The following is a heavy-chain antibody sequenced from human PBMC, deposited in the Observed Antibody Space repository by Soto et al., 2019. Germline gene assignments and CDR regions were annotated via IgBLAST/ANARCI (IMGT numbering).Heavy chain of an antibody. CDR1: GYTFTSYD. Sequence: QVQLVQSGAEVKKPGASVKVYCKASGYTFTSYDINWVRHATGQGLECMGWMTPNTGNTGFAQKLQGRCPMTRNTSISTAYMERSSLRSDDTAVYYCAIERSGGWFRPWGQGTLVTVSS. CDR3: AIERSGGWFRP. D-gene: IGHD3-16*01. V-gene: IGHV1-8*01. CDR2: MTPNTGNT. J-gene: IGHJ5*02.